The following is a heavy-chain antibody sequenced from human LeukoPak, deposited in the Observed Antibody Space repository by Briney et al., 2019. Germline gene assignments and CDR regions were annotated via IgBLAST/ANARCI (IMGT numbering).Heavy chain of an antibody. Sequence: GSLRLSCAASGFTFSNYGMHWVRQAPGKGLEWVAFIRYDGSNKYYADSVKGRFTISRDNSKNTLYLQMNSLRAEDTAVYYCAKEDLGSYSHFDYWGQGTLVTVSS. CDR1: GFTFSNYG. CDR3: AKEDLGSYSHFDY. D-gene: IGHD1-26*01. V-gene: IGHV3-30*02. CDR2: IRYDGSNK. J-gene: IGHJ4*02.